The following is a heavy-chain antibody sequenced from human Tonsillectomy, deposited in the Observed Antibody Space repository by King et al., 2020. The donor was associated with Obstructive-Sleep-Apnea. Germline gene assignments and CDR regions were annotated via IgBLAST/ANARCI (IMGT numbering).Heavy chain of an antibody. CDR1: GFTVSSNY. Sequence: VQLVESGGGLVQPGGSLRLSCAASGFTVSSNYMSLVRQAPGKGLEWVSVIYSGGSTYYADSVKGRFTISRHNSKNTLYLQMNSLRAEDTAVYYCARADYGGNQYYFDYWGQGTLVTVSS. V-gene: IGHV3-53*04. CDR2: IYSGGST. D-gene: IGHD4-23*01. CDR3: ARADYGGNQYYFDY. J-gene: IGHJ4*02.